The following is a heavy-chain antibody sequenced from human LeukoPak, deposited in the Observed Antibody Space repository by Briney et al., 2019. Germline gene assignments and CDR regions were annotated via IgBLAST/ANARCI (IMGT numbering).Heavy chain of an antibody. Sequence: AGGSLRLSCAASGFTFSTYAMSWVRQAPGKGLERVSLISGSGGGTYYANSVKGRFTISRDNSKNTLYLQMDSLRTEDTAVYYCDKERATTTTFDYWGQGTLITVSS. J-gene: IGHJ4*02. V-gene: IGHV3-23*01. CDR3: DKERATTTTFDY. CDR1: GFTFSTYA. CDR2: ISGSGGGT. D-gene: IGHD1-26*01.